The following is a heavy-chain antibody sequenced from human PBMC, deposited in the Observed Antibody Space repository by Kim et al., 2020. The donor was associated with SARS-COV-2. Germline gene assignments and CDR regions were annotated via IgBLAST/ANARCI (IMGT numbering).Heavy chain of an antibody. CDR1: GFTFSSYD. CDR3: ARGSVTSYYYYMDV. D-gene: IGHD3-3*01. V-gene: IGHV3-13*01. Sequence: GGPLRLSCAASGFTFSSYDMHWVRQATGKGLEWVSAIGTAGDTYYPGSVKGRFTISRENAKNSFYLQMNSLRAGDTAVYYCARGSVTSYYYYMDVWGKGTTVTVSS. J-gene: IGHJ6*03. CDR2: IGTAGDT.